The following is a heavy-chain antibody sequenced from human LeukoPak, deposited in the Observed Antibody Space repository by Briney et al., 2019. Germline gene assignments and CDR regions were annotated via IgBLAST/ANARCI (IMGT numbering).Heavy chain of an antibody. CDR3: ARSLRRYCSSTSCSWYFDY. CDR2: ISAYNGNT. V-gene: IGHV1-18*01. J-gene: IGHJ4*02. Sequence: ASVKVSCKASGYTFTSYDINWVRQAPGQGLEWMGWISAYNGNTNYAQKLQGRVTMTTDTSTSTAYMELRSLRSDDTAVYYCARSLRRYCSSTSCSWYFDYWGQGTLVTVSS. CDR1: GYTFTSYD. D-gene: IGHD2-2*01.